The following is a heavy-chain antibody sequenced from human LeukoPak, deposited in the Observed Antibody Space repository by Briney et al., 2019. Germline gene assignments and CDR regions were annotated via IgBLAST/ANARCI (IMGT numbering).Heavy chain of an antibody. CDR1: GASIRSSY. Sequence: SETLSLTCTVSGASIRSSYWSWIRQPPGKGLEWIAYIYYSGDTNYNPSLKSRVTISLDTSKNQLSLKLSSVTAADTAMYYCAREDGVSSDDAFDLWGQGTMVTIS. CDR3: AREDGVSSDDAFDL. J-gene: IGHJ3*01. CDR2: IYYSGDT. D-gene: IGHD3-10*01. V-gene: IGHV4-59*12.